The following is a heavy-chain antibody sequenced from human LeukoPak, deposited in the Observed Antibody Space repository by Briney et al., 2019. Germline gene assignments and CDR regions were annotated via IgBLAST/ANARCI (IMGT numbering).Heavy chain of an antibody. CDR2: IYYSGGT. CDR3: AAYSSSWGYFDY. V-gene: IGHV4-59*08. CDR1: GGSISSYY. Sequence: PSETLSLTCTVSGGSISSYYWSWIRQPPGKGLEWIGYIYYSGGTNYNPSLKSRVTISVDTSKNQFSLKLSSVTAADTAVYYCAAYSSSWGYFDYWGQGTLVTVSS. J-gene: IGHJ4*02. D-gene: IGHD6-13*01.